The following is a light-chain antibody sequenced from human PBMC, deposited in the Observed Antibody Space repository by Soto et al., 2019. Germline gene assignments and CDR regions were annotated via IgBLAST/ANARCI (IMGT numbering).Light chain of an antibody. Sequence: EIVLTQSPATLSLSPGERATLSCRASQSVSSYLAWYQQKPGQAPRLLIYDASIRATGIPARFSGSGSETDFTLTISSLEPEDFAVYYCQQRASWVTFGQGTRLAIK. V-gene: IGKV3-11*01. J-gene: IGKJ5*01. CDR3: QQRASWVT. CDR2: DAS. CDR1: QSVSSY.